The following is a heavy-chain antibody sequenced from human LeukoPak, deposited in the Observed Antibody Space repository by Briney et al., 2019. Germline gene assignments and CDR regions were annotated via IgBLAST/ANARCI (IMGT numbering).Heavy chain of an antibody. CDR2: IWNDGSNK. Sequence: GRSLRLSCAASGFTFSTYGIHWVRQAPGKGLEWAAVIWNDGSNKYYADSVKGRFTISRDNSKNTLYLQMNSLRAEDTAVYYCARASGPFDYWGQGTLVTVSS. D-gene: IGHD3-10*01. CDR1: GFTFSTYG. CDR3: ARASGPFDY. J-gene: IGHJ4*02. V-gene: IGHV3-33*01.